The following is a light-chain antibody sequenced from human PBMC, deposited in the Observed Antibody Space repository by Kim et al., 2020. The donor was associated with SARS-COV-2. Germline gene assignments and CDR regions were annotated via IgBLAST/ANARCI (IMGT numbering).Light chain of an antibody. CDR1: DLGNKY. V-gene: IGLV3-1*01. Sequence: SYELTQPPSVSVSPGQTASITCSGGDLGNKYVGWYQVKPAQSPVQVIYHDTKRPSGIPGRFSGSNSGNTATLTISGTQAMDEADYYCQAWDSSTYVFGTGTKVTVL. CDR2: HDT. CDR3: QAWDSSTYV. J-gene: IGLJ1*01.